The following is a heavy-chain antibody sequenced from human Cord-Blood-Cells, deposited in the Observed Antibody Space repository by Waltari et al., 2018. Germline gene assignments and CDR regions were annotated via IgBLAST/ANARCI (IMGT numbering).Heavy chain of an antibody. Sequence: QMQLMQSGAELKKHGASVKVSCKSSGYTFTSTDINWVRTATVQGLEWMGWMNPNSGNTGYAQKFQGRVTITRNTSISTAYMELSSLRSEDTAVYYCARGVSYYYDSSGYYYWGQGTLVTVSS. CDR3: ARGVSYYYDSSGYYY. CDR1: GYTFTSTD. CDR2: MNPNSGNT. V-gene: IGHV1-8*03. J-gene: IGHJ4*02. D-gene: IGHD3-22*01.